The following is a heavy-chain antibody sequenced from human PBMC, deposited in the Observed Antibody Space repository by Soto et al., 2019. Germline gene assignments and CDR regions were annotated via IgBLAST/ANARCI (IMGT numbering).Heavy chain of an antibody. CDR1: GFTVSSYA. V-gene: IGHV3-23*01. Sequence: GGSLRLSCAASGFTVSSYAMNWVRQTPGKGLEWVSCIGSRGDDIYYIDSVKGRFTISRDNSKSTLYLHMTSLSAEDSAIYYCANALRGGYYDMDVWGQGTAVTVSS. CDR3: ANALRGGYYDMDV. J-gene: IGHJ6*02. D-gene: IGHD3-16*01. CDR2: IGSRGDDI.